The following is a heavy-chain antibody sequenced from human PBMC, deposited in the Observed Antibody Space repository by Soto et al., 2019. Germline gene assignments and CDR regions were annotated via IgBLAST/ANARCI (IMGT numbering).Heavy chain of an antibody. D-gene: IGHD3-16*01. V-gene: IGHV3-33*06. CDR2: IWYDGSNK. CDR1: GFTFSSYG. J-gene: IGHJ3*02. Sequence: QVQLVESGGGVVQPGRSLRLSCAASGFTFSSYGMHWVRQAPGKGLEWVAVIWYDGSNKYYADSVKGRFTISRDNSKNALYLQMTSLRAEDTAVYYCANGFGALPRPRRAFDIWGQGTMVTVSS. CDR3: ANGFGALPRPRRAFDI.